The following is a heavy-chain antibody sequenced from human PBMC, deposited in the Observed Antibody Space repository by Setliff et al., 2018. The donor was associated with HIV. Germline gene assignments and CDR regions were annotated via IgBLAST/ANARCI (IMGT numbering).Heavy chain of an antibody. CDR1: GYSISSGCY. CDR2: MYQSGSI. V-gene: IGHV4-38-2*01. Sequence: LSLTCAVSGYSISSGCYWGWIRQPPGKGLEWIGSMYQSGSIYYNPSLQSRVTISVDSSKNQFSLNLFSVTAADTAVYYCARPRRVRSRAWYWFDIWGQGTLVTVSS. D-gene: IGHD6-19*01. CDR3: ARPRRVRSRAWYWFDI. J-gene: IGHJ5*02.